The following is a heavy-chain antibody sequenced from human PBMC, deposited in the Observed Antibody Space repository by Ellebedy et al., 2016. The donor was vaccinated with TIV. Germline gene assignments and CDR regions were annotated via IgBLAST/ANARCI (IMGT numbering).Heavy chain of an antibody. CDR2: IKQDGSEK. CDR1: GFTFSRYW. V-gene: IGHV3-7*01. Sequence: GESLKISCAASGFTFSRYWMSWVRQAPGKGLEWVANIKQDGSEKYYVDSVKGRFTISRDNAKNSLYLQMNSLRVEDTAVYYCARDSGYYGSLGFDYWGQGTLVTVSS. D-gene: IGHD3-10*01. J-gene: IGHJ4*02. CDR3: ARDSGYYGSLGFDY.